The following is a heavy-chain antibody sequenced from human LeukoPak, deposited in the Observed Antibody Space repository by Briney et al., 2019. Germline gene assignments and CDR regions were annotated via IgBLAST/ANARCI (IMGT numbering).Heavy chain of an antibody. CDR1: GFTFSSYA. D-gene: IGHD3-3*01. CDR3: ARDPSYDFWSGYYYDY. J-gene: IGHJ4*02. V-gene: IGHV3-30-3*01. CDR2: ISYDGSNK. Sequence: GRSLRLSCAASGFTFSSYAMHWVRQAPGKGLEWVAVISYDGSNKYYADSVKGRFTISRDNSKNTLYLQMNSLRAEDTAVYYCARDPSYDFWSGYYYDYRGQGTLVTVSS.